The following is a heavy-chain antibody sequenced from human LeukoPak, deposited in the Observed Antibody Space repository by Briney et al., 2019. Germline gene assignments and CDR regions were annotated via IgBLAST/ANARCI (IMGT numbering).Heavy chain of an antibody. CDR2: ISSSSDHI. D-gene: IGHD2-8*02. Sequence: PGGSLRLSCAASGSTFSSYSMNWVRQAPGKGLEWVSSISSSSDHIAYADSVKGRFTISRDNSKNTVYLQMNSLRGEDTAVYFCARGWVVATGGFDMWGQGTMVTVSS. V-gene: IGHV3-21*04. CDR1: GSTFSSYS. CDR3: ARGWVVATGGFDM. J-gene: IGHJ3*02.